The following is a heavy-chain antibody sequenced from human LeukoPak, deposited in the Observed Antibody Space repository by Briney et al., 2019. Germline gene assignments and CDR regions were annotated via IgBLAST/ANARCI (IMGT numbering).Heavy chain of an antibody. D-gene: IGHD3-22*01. Sequence: GGSLRLSCAASGFTFSSYGMGWVRQAPGKGLEWVSAISGSGGSTYYADSVKGRFTISRDNSKNTLYLQMNSLRAEDTAVYYCAKDYYDSSGYQSFDYWGQGTLVTVSS. V-gene: IGHV3-23*01. CDR1: GFTFSSYG. J-gene: IGHJ4*02. CDR2: ISGSGGST. CDR3: AKDYYDSSGYQSFDY.